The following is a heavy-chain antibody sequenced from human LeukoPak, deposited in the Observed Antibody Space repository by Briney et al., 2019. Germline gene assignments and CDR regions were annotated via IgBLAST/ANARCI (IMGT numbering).Heavy chain of an antibody. D-gene: IGHD3-9*01. V-gene: IGHV3-30*05. CDR2: ISYDGSNK. J-gene: IGHJ4*02. CDR1: GFTFSNYR. Sequence: VGSLRLSCAASGFTFSNYRMYWVRQAPGKGLEWVAVISYDGSNKYYADSVKGRFTISRDNSKKTLYLQMNSLRAEGTAVYYCARDRTTKTGYKSYFDYWGQGTLVTVSS. CDR3: ARDRTTKTGYKSYFDY.